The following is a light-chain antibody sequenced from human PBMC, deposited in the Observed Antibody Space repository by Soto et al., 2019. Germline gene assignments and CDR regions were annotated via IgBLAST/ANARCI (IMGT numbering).Light chain of an antibody. CDR2: DAS. CDR3: QQRSNWPPT. V-gene: IGKV3-11*01. Sequence: EIVLTQSPATLSLSAGEGATRSCSASQSVSSYLAWYQQKPGQAPRLLIYDASNRATGIPARFSGSGSGTDFTLTISSLEPEDFAVYYCQQRSNWPPTFGGGTKVDIK. J-gene: IGKJ4*01. CDR1: QSVSSY.